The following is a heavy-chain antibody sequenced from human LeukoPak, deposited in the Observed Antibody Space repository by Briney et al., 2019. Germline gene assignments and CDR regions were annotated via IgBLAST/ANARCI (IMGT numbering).Heavy chain of an antibody. J-gene: IGHJ6*03. V-gene: IGHV1-69*05. CDR3: ARAGEQLGVGAPGGYYYYMDV. CDR1: GGTFSSYA. Sequence: SVKVSCKASGGTFSSYAISWVRQAPGQGLEWMGGIIPIFGTANYAQKFQGRVTITTDESTSTAYMELSSMRSEDTAVYYCARAGEQLGVGAPGGYYYYMDVWGKGTTVTVSS. CDR2: IIPIFGTA. D-gene: IGHD1-26*01.